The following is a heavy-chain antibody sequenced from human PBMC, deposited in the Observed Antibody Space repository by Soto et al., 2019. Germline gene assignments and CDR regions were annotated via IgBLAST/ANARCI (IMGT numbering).Heavy chain of an antibody. CDR2: INAGNGNT. CDR1: GYTFTSYA. D-gene: IGHD3-3*01. J-gene: IGHJ6*02. Sequence: ASVKVSCKASGYTFTSYAMHWVRQAPGQRLEWMGWINAGNGNTKYSQKFQGRVTITRDTSASTAYMELSSLRSEDTAVYYCARDLEFVWRYYGMDVWGQGTTVTVPS. CDR3: ARDLEFVWRYYGMDV. V-gene: IGHV1-3*01.